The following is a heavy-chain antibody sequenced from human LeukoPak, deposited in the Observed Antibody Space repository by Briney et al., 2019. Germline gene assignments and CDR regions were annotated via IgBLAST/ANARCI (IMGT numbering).Heavy chain of an antibody. CDR3: ARDLDYYGSGSFFNI. V-gene: IGHV1-2*02. D-gene: IGHD3-10*01. CDR2: MNPNSGGT. Sequence: ASVKVSCKASGYTFTAYSMHWVRRAPGQGLEWMGWMNPNSGGTNYAQKFQGRVTMTRVTAITTAYLELSRLRSDDTAVYYCARDLDYYGSGSFFNIWGQGTMVTVSS. J-gene: IGHJ3*02. CDR1: GYTFTAYS.